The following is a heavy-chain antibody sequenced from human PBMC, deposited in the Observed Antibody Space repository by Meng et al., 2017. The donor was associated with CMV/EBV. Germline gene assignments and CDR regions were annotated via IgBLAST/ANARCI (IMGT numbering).Heavy chain of an antibody. CDR1: GGTFSSYA. J-gene: IGHJ6*02. CDR2: IIPILGIA. V-gene: IGHV1-69*10. CDR3: ASRGITIFGVKTYYYYGMDV. Sequence: SVNSCKASGGTFSSYAISWVRQAPGQGLEWMGGIIPILGIANYAQKFQGRVTITADKSTSTAYMELSSLRSEDTAVYYCASRGITIFGVKTYYYYGMDVWGQGTTVTVSS. D-gene: IGHD3-3*01.